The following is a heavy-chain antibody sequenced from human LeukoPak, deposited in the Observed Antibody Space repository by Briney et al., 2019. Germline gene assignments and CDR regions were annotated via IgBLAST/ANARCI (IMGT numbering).Heavy chain of an antibody. CDR2: ISSSTSYI. CDR3: ARDLVLDP. CDR1: GFTFSGYS. D-gene: IGHD3-16*01. J-gene: IGHJ5*02. Sequence: GGSLRLSCAASGFTFSGYSMNWVRQAPGKGLEWVSSISSSTSYIFYADSVKGRFVISRDNAKNSLYLQMNSLRDEDTAIYYCARDLVLDPWGQGTPVTVSS. V-gene: IGHV3-21*01.